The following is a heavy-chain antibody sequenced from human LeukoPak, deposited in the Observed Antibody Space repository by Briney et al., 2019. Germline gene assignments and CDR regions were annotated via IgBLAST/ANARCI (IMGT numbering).Heavy chain of an antibody. Sequence: GGSLRLSCAASGFTVSSNYMSWVRQAPGKGLEWVSVIYSGGSTYYADSVKGRFTISRHNSKNTLYLQMNSLRAEDTAVYYCARDLDPELNTDRWFDPWGQGTLVTVSS. CDR1: GFTVSSNY. V-gene: IGHV3-53*04. D-gene: IGHD1-7*01. CDR2: IYSGGST. J-gene: IGHJ5*02. CDR3: ARDLDPELNTDRWFDP.